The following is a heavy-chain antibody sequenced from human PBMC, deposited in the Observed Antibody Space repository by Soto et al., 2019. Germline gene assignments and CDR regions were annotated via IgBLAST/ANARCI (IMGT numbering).Heavy chain of an antibody. J-gene: IGHJ4*02. D-gene: IGHD5-18*01. CDR1: GGSFSDYY. Sequence: SETLSLTCAVYGGSFSDYYWSWIRQPPGKGLEWIGEVNHSGRTNYNPSLKSRVTISVDTSKNQVSLNLNSVTAADTAVYYCARDGYNYGSFDYWGQGTLVTVSS. V-gene: IGHV4-34*01. CDR2: VNHSGRT. CDR3: ARDGYNYGSFDY.